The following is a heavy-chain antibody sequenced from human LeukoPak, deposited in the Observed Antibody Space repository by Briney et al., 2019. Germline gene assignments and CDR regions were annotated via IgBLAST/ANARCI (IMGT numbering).Heavy chain of an antibody. J-gene: IGHJ3*02. CDR3: ARHQGRYCSSTSCYAFDI. V-gene: IGHV4-59*08. CDR2: IYYSGST. CDR1: GVSISSYY. Sequence: KPSETLSLTCTVSGVSISSYYWSWIRQPPGKGLEWIGYIYYSGSTNYNPSLKSRVTISVDTSKNQFSLNLSSVTAADTAVYYCARHQGRYCSSTSCYAFDIWGQGTMVTVSS. D-gene: IGHD2-2*01.